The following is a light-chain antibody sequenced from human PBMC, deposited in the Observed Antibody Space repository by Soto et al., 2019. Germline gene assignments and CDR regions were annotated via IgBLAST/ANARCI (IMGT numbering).Light chain of an antibody. CDR1: TSNLGGNT. V-gene: IGLV1-44*01. J-gene: IGLJ2*01. Sequence: QSVLTQPPSVSGTPGHKVSISCSGTTSNLGGNTVNGYQQLPGPDPKLHIYTNKQRPSGVPDRFAGSKSGTSASLAFSGLRSEDEAEFDFAAGDDSLNAVVFGGGTQLTV. CDR3: AAGDDSLNAVV. CDR2: TNK.